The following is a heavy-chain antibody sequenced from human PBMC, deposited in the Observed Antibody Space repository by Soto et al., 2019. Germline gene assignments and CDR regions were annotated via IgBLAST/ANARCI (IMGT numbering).Heavy chain of an antibody. Sequence: GGSLRLSCAASGFTFSSYGMHWVRQAPGKGLEWVAVISYDGSNKYYADSVKGRFTISRDNSKNTLYLQMNSLRAEDTAVYYCNSNPVGATVYYYGMDVWGQGTTVTVSS. V-gene: IGHV3-30*03. D-gene: IGHD1-26*01. CDR1: GFTFSSYG. J-gene: IGHJ6*02. CDR2: ISYDGSNK. CDR3: NSNPVGATVYYYGMDV.